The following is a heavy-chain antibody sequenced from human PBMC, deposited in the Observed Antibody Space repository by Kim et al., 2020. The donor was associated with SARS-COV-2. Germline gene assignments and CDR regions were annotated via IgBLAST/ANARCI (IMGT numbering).Heavy chain of an antibody. CDR3: ARGGRRYDILTGYYFGGGPFDY. Sequence: SETLSLTCTVSGGSISSSSYYWGWIRQPPGKGLEWIGSIYYSGSTYHNPSLKSRVTISVDTSKNQFSLKLSSVTAADTAVYYCARGGRRYDILTGYYFGGGPFDYWGQGTLVTVSS. CDR2: IYYSGST. CDR1: GGSISSSSYY. V-gene: IGHV4-39*07. J-gene: IGHJ4*02. D-gene: IGHD3-9*01.